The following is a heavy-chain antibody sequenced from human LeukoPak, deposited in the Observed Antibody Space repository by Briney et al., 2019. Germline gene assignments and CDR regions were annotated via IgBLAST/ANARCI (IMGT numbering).Heavy chain of an antibody. Sequence: GASVKVSCKVSGHTLTELPMHWVRQAPGEGLEWMGGFDPEDGKAIYTQKFQGRITMTEDTSTDTAYMELSSLRSEGSAVYYCVTYLTVARLFDYWGQGTLVIVSS. D-gene: IGHD5-12*01. CDR3: VTYLTVARLFDY. V-gene: IGHV1-24*01. J-gene: IGHJ4*02. CDR1: GHTLTELP. CDR2: FDPEDGKA.